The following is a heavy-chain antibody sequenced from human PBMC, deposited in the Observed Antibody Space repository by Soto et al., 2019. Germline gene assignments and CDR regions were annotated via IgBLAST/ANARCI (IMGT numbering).Heavy chain of an antibody. CDR3: AKPFYEAPAGEDAFDI. V-gene: IGHV3-30*18. CDR1: GFTFSSYG. D-gene: IGHD3-16*01. J-gene: IGHJ3*02. Sequence: PGGSLRLSCAASGFTFSSYGMHWVRQAPGKGLEWVAVISYDGSNKYYADSVKGRFTISRDNSKNTLYLQMNSLRAEDTAVYYCAKPFYEAPAGEDAFDIWGQG. CDR2: ISYDGSNK.